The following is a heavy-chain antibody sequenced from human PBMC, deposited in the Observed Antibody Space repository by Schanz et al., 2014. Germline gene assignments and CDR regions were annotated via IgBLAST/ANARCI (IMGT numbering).Heavy chain of an antibody. CDR2: ISGTGTKT. D-gene: IGHD2-15*01. V-gene: IGHV3-23*04. J-gene: IGHJ4*02. CDR1: GFMFTKYA. CDR3: AKDIGGAVAAPVYDS. Sequence: DVQLVESGGGLAQPGGSLRLSCVASGFMFTKYAMNWVRQAPGKGLEWVSGISGTGTKTYYADSVKSRFIISRDNSKNTVFLQMSSLRADDTALYYCAKDIGGAVAAPVYDSWGQGTLVTVSS.